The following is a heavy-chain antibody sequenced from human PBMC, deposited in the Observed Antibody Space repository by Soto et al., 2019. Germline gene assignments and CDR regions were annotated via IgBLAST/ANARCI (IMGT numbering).Heavy chain of an antibody. CDR1: GYTFTGYY. V-gene: IGHV1-2*02. CDR2: INPNSGGT. D-gene: IGHD6-13*01. J-gene: IGHJ4*02. Sequence: ASVKVSCKSSGYTFTGYYMHWVRQAPGQGLEWMGWINPNSGGTNYAQKFQGRATMTRDTSISTAYMELSRLRSDDTAVYYCATERWSAAGTFDYWGQGTLVTVSS. CDR3: ATERWSAAGTFDY.